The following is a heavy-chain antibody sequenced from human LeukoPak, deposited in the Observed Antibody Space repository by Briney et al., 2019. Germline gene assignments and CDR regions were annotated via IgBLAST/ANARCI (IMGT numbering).Heavy chain of an antibody. Sequence: GGSLRLSCVASGFTFSSYAMSWVRQAPGKGLGWVSYISGSSDSTYYADSVKGRFTISRDNSKNTLYLQMNRLRAEDTAIYYCAKGDSSSSDPRLGYFDYWGQGTLVTVSS. V-gene: IGHV3-23*01. CDR1: GFTFSSYA. CDR2: ISGSSDST. D-gene: IGHD6-6*01. CDR3: AKGDSSSSDPRLGYFDY. J-gene: IGHJ4*02.